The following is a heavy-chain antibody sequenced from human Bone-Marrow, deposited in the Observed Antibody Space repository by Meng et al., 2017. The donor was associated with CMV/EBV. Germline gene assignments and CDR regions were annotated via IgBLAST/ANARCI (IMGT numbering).Heavy chain of an antibody. D-gene: IGHD2/OR15-2a*01. Sequence: RLSCAASGFTFRNDDMNGVRQAPGKGLEWVGRIKTKTDGGTTDYAAPAKGRFTISRDDSKNTLYLQMNSLKPDDTAVYYCTTLESIWGQGTLVTVSS. V-gene: IGHV3-15*07. CDR1: GFTFRNDD. CDR3: TTLESI. CDR2: IKTKTDGGTT. J-gene: IGHJ4*02.